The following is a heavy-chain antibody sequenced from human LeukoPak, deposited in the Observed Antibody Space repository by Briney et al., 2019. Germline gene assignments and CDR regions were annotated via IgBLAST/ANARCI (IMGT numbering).Heavy chain of an antibody. CDR2: ITASGGST. Sequence: VQPGGSLRLSCAASGFIFSSYAMSWVRQAPGKGLEWVSAITASGGSTYYSDSVKGRFTISRDNSKNTLYLQMNSLRAEDTAVYYCAKAPRCYYDSSGYPYYFDYWGQGTLVTVSS. D-gene: IGHD3-22*01. J-gene: IGHJ4*02. CDR1: GFIFSSYA. V-gene: IGHV3-23*01. CDR3: AKAPRCYYDSSGYPYYFDY.